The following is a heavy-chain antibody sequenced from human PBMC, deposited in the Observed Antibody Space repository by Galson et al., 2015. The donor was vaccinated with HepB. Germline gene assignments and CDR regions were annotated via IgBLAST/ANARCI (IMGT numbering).Heavy chain of an antibody. CDR3: SRLGDLSGYSSS. Sequence: SLRLSCAASGFTFSGSAIHWVGQTSGKGLDRVGRIRSKATNYATDYVPSLKGRFTISRDDSKNTAYLHMKRLKTEDTAVYYCSRLGDLSGYSSSWGQGTLVTVSS. CDR2: IRSKATNYAT. J-gene: IGHJ4*02. V-gene: IGHV3-73*01. D-gene: IGHD6-13*01. CDR1: GFTFSGSA.